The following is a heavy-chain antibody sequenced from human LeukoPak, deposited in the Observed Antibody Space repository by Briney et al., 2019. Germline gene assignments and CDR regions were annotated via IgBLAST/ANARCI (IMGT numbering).Heavy chain of an antibody. CDR1: GFTFSTYA. Sequence: PGGSLRLSCAASGFTFSTYAMSWVRQAPGKGLEWVSGISGSGGTIYYADSVKGRFIISRDNAKDSLYLQMNSLRAEDTAVYYCARVATDGGGFDPWGQGTLVTVSS. D-gene: IGHD3-16*01. CDR2: ISGSGGTI. J-gene: IGHJ5*02. CDR3: ARVATDGGGFDP. V-gene: IGHV3-23*01.